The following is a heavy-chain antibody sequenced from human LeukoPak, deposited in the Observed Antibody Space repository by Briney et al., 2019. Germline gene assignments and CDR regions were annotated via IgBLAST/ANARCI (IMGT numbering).Heavy chain of an antibody. Sequence: GGSLRLSCAAPGFTFSSSEMQWVRQAPGKGLERSSYISSSGSTISSAASVRGRFTISRDNAKNSLYLQMNSLRAEDTAVYYCASVHYNTAMVDIDYWGQGTLVTVSS. CDR3: ASVHYNTAMVDIDY. J-gene: IGHJ4*02. V-gene: IGHV3-48*03. D-gene: IGHD5-18*01. CDR2: ISSSGSTI. CDR1: GFTFSSSE.